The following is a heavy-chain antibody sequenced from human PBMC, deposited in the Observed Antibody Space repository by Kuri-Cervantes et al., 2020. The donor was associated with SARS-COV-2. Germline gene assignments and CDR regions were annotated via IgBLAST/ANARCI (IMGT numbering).Heavy chain of an antibody. CDR3: ARDIPGGFDWLLRSDYYYYYMDV. CDR2: INPNSGGT. Sequence: ASVKVSCKASGYTFTGYYMHWVRQAPGQGLEWMGWINPNSGGTNYAQKLQGRVTMTTETSTSTAYMELRSLRSDDTAVYYCARDIPGGFDWLLRSDYYYYYMDVWGKGTTVTVSS. J-gene: IGHJ6*03. D-gene: IGHD3-9*01. CDR1: GYTFTGYY. V-gene: IGHV1-2*02.